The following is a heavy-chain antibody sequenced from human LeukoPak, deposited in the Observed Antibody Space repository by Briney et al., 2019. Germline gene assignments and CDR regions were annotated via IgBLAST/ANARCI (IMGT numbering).Heavy chain of an antibody. CDR1: GSTFDDYA. CDR3: ASVTCSGGSCYYYHYGMDV. J-gene: IGHJ6*02. CDR2: ISGDGGST. D-gene: IGHD2-15*01. V-gene: IGHV3-43*02. Sequence: GGSLRLSCAASGSTFDDYAMHWVRQAPGKGLEWVSLISGDGGSTYYADSVKGRITISRDNSKNSLYLQMNSLRTEDTALYYCASVTCSGGSCYYYHYGMDVWGQGTTVTVSS.